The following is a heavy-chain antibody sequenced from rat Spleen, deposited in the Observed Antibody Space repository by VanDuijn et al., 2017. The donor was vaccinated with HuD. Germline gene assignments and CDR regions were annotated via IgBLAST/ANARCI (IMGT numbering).Heavy chain of an antibody. J-gene: IGHJ4*01. CDR2: ISSGGST. V-gene: IGHV2S8*01. D-gene: IGHD4-3*01. CDR3: ARHLREASGVMDV. CDR1: GFSLINYG. Sequence: QVQLKESGPGLVQPSQTLSLTCTVSGFSLINYGVSWVRQPPGKGLEWIAAISSGGSTYYNSALKSRLSISRDTSKSQVFLKMNSLQPEDTGTYYCARHLREASGVMDVWGQGASVTVSS.